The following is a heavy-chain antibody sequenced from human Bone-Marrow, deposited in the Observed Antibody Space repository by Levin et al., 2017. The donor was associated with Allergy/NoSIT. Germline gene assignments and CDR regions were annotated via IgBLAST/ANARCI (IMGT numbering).Heavy chain of an antibody. J-gene: IGHJ5*02. CDR1: GYTFTSYY. Sequence: ASVKVSCKASGYTFTSYYMHWVRQAPGQGLEWMGIINPSGGSTSYAQKFQGRVTMTRDTSTSTVYMELSSLRSEDTAVYYCATSVSRGPKELGSMGWFDPWGQGTLVTVSS. V-gene: IGHV1-46*01. CDR2: INPSGGST. CDR3: ATSVSRGPKELGSMGWFDP. D-gene: IGHD2-8*01.